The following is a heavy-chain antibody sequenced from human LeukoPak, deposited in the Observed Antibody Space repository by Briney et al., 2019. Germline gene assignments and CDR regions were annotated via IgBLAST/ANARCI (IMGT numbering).Heavy chain of an antibody. J-gene: IGHJ4*02. CDR2: ISGSGGST. D-gene: IGHD6-19*01. CDR3: ARDLTASPLAVADFAY. CDR1: GFTFSSYA. V-gene: IGHV3-23*01. Sequence: PGGSLRLSCAASGFTFSSYAMSWVRQAPGKGLEWVSAISGSGGSTYYADSVKGRFTISRDNSKNTLYLQMNSLRAEDTAVYYCARDLTASPLAVADFAYWGQGTLVTVSS.